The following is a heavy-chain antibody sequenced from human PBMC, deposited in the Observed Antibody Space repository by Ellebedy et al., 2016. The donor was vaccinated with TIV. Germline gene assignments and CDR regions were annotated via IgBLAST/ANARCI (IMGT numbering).Heavy chain of an antibody. Sequence: AASVKVSCKASGYTFSGYYMHWVRQAPGQGLEWMGWINPNSGGRMYAQKLRGRVTLTTDTSTSTAYMELRSLRSDDTAVYYCARDRGATGDDYWGQGTLVTVSS. D-gene: IGHD3-10*01. CDR3: ARDRGATGDDY. V-gene: IGHV1-2*02. CDR2: INPNSGGR. J-gene: IGHJ4*02. CDR1: GYTFSGYY.